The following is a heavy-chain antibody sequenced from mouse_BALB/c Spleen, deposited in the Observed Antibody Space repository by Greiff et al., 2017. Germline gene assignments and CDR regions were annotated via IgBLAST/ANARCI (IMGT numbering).Heavy chain of an antibody. CDR3: ARDYGSSFYYFDY. V-gene: IGHV5-9-3*01. J-gene: IGHJ2*01. CDR1: GFTFSSYA. D-gene: IGHD1-1*01. CDR2: ISSGGSYT. Sequence: EVNVVESGGGLVKPGGSLKLSCAASGFTFSSYAMSWVRQTPEKRLEWVATISSGGSYTYYPDSVKGRFTISRDNAKNTLYLQMSSLRSEDTAMYYCARDYGSSFYYFDYWGQGTTLTVSS.